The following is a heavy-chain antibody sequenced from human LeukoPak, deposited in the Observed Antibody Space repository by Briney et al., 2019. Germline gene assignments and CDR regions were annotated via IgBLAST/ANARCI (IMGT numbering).Heavy chain of an antibody. CDR2: IYYNGST. J-gene: IGHJ4*02. CDR3: ARQTRYNYGPAFDF. V-gene: IGHV4-59*08. D-gene: IGHD5-18*01. CDR1: GGSISSYY. Sequence: SETLSLTCTVSGGSISSYYWSWIRQPPGKGLEWIGYIYYNGSTNYNPSLKSRVTISVDTSKNQFSLKLNSVTAADTAVYYCARQTRYNYGPAFDFWGQGALVTVSS.